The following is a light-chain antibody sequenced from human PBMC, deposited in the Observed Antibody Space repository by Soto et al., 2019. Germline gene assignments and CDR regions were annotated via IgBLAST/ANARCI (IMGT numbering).Light chain of an antibody. J-gene: IGKJ4*01. CDR3: MQALQTPT. CDR2: LGS. CDR1: QTLLHSNGYNS. V-gene: IGKV2-28*01. Sequence: DIVMTQSPLSLPVTPGEPASISCRSSQTLLHSNGYNSLDWYLQKPGQSPQLLIYLGSSRASGVPDRFSGSGSGPDFTLKISRVEAEDVGLYYCMQALQTPTFGGGTKVEI.